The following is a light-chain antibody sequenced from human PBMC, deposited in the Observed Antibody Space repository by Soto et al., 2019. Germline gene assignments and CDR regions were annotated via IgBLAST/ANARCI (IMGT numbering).Light chain of an antibody. V-gene: IGKV3-20*01. CDR2: GAS. CDR3: QRGLT. Sequence: EIVLTQSPGTLSLSPGERATLSCRASQSVSSSYLAWYQQKPGQAPRLLIYGASSRATGIPDRFSGSGSGTGLTLTISRLEPEGFSVDYWQRGLTFGGGTKVEIK. J-gene: IGKJ4*01. CDR1: QSVSSSY.